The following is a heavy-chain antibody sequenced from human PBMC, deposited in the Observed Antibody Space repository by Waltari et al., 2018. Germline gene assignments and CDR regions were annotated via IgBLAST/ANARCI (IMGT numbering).Heavy chain of an antibody. V-gene: IGHV1-8*01. CDR2: RKPNSGNT. Sequence: QVQLVQSGAEVKKPGASVKVSCKASGYTFTSYDINWVRQATGQGLEWSGWRKPNSGNTGYAQKFHGRCTMTRNNSISTAYMELSSLRSEDTAVYYCARRWEAGTVLDYWGQGTLVTVSS. J-gene: IGHJ4*02. D-gene: IGHD6-13*01. CDR3: ARRWEAGTVLDY. CDR1: GYTFTSYD.